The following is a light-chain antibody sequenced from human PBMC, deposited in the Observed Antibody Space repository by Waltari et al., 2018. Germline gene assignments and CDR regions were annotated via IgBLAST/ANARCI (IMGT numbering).Light chain of an antibody. Sequence: EVVLTQSPATLSVSPGERATLSCRASQNINNLLAWYQQKPGQAPRLLIYRASTRATDIPVRFSGSGYGTDVTLTISSLQSEDFAVYYCQQYNNWPITFGQGTRLEIK. CDR3: QQYNNWPIT. CDR1: QNINNL. V-gene: IGKV3-15*01. CDR2: RAS. J-gene: IGKJ5*01.